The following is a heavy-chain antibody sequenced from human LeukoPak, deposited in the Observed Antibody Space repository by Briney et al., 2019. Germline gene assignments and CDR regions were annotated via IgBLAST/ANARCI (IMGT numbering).Heavy chain of an antibody. CDR1: GGSISSYY. Sequence: PSETLSLTCTVSGGSISSYYWNWIRQHPGKGLEWIGYIYYSGSTYYNPSLKSRVTISVDTSKNQFSLKLSSVTAADTAVYYCARGRWELGLGAFDIWGQGTMVTVSS. D-gene: IGHD1-26*01. CDR3: ARGRWELGLGAFDI. V-gene: IGHV4-59*06. J-gene: IGHJ3*02. CDR2: IYYSGST.